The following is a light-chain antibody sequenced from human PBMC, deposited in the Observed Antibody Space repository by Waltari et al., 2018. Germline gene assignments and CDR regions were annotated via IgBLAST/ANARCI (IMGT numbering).Light chain of an antibody. CDR1: GSNTGAGSD. CDR2: GTS. V-gene: IGLV1-40*01. J-gene: IGLJ2*01. Sequence: QSVLPQPPSVSGAPGQSVTISCTGSGSNTGAGSDVHWYQQLPGKAPKLLIYGTSTRPLGVPDRYFGSQSGTSASLAITGLQAEDEADYYCQSYDTSLSVVFGGGTKLTVL. CDR3: QSYDTSLSVV.